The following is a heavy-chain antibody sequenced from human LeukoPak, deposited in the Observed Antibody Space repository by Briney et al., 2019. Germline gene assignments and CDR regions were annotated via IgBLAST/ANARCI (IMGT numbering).Heavy chain of an antibody. D-gene: IGHD6-25*01. Sequence: SETLSLTCTVSGGSISSYYWNWIRQPPGKGLEWIGYIYNSGSTNNNPSLKSRVTISVDTSKKQFSLKLSSVTAADTAVYYCAKSGGYGLIDYWGQGTLVTVSS. J-gene: IGHJ4*01. CDR3: AKSGGYGLIDY. CDR1: GGSISSYY. CDR2: IYNSGST. V-gene: IGHV4-59*08.